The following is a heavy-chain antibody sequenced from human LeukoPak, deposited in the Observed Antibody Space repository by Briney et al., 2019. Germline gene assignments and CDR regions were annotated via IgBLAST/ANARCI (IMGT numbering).Heavy chain of an antibody. Sequence: PGGSLRLSCAASGFTLSSYAMSWVRQAPGKGLEWVSPISGSGGSTYYADSVKGRFTISTDNSKNTPYLQINSLRAEDTAVYYCAKYNKAAAGTRYFDYWGQGTLVTVSS. J-gene: IGHJ4*02. V-gene: IGHV3-23*01. CDR1: GFTLSSYA. D-gene: IGHD6-13*01. CDR3: AKYNKAAAGTRYFDY. CDR2: ISGSGGST.